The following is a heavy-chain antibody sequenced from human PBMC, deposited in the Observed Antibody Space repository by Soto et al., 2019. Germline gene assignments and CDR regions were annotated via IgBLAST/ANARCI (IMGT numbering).Heavy chain of an antibody. CDR1: GYTFTSYA. J-gene: IGHJ2*01. V-gene: IGHV1-3*01. Sequence: ASVKVSCKASGYTFTSYAMHWVRQAPGQSLEWMGWINPGNGNTRHSQKFQGRVTITRDTSASTAYMELSSLRSEDTAVYYCARGASSVTTFYFDLWGRGTLVTVS. D-gene: IGHD4-17*01. CDR3: ARGASSVTTFYFDL. CDR2: INPGNGNT.